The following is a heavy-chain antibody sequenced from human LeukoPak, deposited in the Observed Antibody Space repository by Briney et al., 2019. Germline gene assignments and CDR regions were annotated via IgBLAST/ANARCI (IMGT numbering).Heavy chain of an antibody. V-gene: IGHV3-21*01. CDR3: ARDWRNKYSNSWSRGEWYFDL. J-gene: IGHJ2*01. D-gene: IGHD6-13*01. CDR2: ISSNSDYI. Sequence: GGSLRLSCVASGFTFTSHSLNWLRQAPGKGLEWVASISSNSDYILYAESVKGRFSISRDNARNSVYLQMNSLTVEDTALYYCARDWRNKYSNSWSRGEWYFDLWGRGTLVNVSS. CDR1: GFTFTSHS.